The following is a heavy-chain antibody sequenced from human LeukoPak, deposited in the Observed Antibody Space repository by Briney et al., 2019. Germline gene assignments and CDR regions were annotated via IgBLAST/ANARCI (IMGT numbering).Heavy chain of an antibody. CDR3: TRILRAYDILTGYPPNYYYYMDV. D-gene: IGHD3-9*01. CDR2: INHSGST. CDR1: GESFSGYY. V-gene: IGHV4-34*01. J-gene: IGHJ6*03. Sequence: PSETLSLTCAVYGESFSGYYWRWIRQPPGKGLEWIGEINHSGSTNYNPSLKSRVTISVDTSKNQFSLKMSSVTAADTAVYYCTRILRAYDILTGYPPNYYYYMDVWGKGTTVTVSS.